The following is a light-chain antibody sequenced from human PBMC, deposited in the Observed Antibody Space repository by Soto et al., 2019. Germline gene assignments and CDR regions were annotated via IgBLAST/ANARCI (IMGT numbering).Light chain of an antibody. Sequence: EIVLTLSPGTLSLSPGERATLSCRASQSVSSSYLAWYQQKPGQAPRPLIYGVSSRATGIPDRFSGSGSGTDFTLTISRLEPEDFAVYYCQQYDSSPRTFGQGTKVDIK. CDR2: GVS. CDR3: QQYDSSPRT. J-gene: IGKJ1*01. V-gene: IGKV3-20*01. CDR1: QSVSSSY.